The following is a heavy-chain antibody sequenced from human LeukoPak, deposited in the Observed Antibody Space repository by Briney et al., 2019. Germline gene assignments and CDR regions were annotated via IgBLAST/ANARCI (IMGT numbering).Heavy chain of an antibody. J-gene: IGHJ4*02. Sequence: SETLSLTCNVSGDAVINNHYYWGWIRQSPGKGLEWIANIFYSGALFSRGDTYYNPSLKSRVTISVDTSKNQFSLKVRSVTAADTAVYYCASWRGYRGYDYGFDYWGQGTLVTVSS. V-gene: IGHV4-39*07. CDR3: ASWRGYRGYDYGFDY. CDR1: GDAVINNHYY. D-gene: IGHD5-12*01. CDR2: IFYSGALFSRGDT.